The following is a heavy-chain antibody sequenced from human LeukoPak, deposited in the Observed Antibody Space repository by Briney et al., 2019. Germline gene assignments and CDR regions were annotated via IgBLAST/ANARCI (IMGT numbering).Heavy chain of an antibody. Sequence: GGSLRLSCAASGFTFSSYSMNWVRQAPGKGLEWVSSISSSSSYIYYADSVKGRFTISRDNAKNSLYLQTNSLRAEDTAVYYCAREGGHYYGSGSYYFDYWGQGTLVTVSS. J-gene: IGHJ4*02. CDR3: AREGGHYYGSGSYYFDY. CDR2: ISSSSSYI. V-gene: IGHV3-21*01. CDR1: GFTFSSYS. D-gene: IGHD3-10*01.